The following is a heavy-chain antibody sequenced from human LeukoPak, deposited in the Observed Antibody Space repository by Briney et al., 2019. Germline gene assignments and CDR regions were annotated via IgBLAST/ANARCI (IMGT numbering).Heavy chain of an antibody. D-gene: IGHD1-1*01. Sequence: PGGSLRLSCAASGFTFSSYGMHWVRQAPGKGLEWVAFIRYDGSNKYYADSVKGRFTISRDNSKNTLYLQMNSLRAEDTAVYYCAKEGGTGPPPRAFDIWGQGTMVTVSS. CDR2: IRYDGSNK. V-gene: IGHV3-30*02. J-gene: IGHJ3*02. CDR3: AKEGGTGPPPRAFDI. CDR1: GFTFSSYG.